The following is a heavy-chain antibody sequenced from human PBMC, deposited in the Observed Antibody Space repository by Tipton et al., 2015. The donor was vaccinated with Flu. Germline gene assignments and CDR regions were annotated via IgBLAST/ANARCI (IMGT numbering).Heavy chain of an antibody. Sequence: LRLSCIVSGGSISSFYWNWIRQPPGKGLEWIGNIYSNGRTHYNPSLESRVTISLDTSKNLFSLKVKSVTTADTAVYYCARDRSNRGWHGGFDHWGQGTPVTVSS. D-gene: IGHD4-11*01. CDR2: IYSNGRT. CDR1: GGSISSFY. J-gene: IGHJ4*02. CDR3: ARDRSNRGWHGGFDH. V-gene: IGHV4-59*01.